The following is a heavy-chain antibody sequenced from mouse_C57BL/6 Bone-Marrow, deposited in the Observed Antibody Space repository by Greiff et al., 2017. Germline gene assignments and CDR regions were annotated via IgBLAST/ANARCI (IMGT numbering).Heavy chain of an antibody. Sequence: VQLQESGAELVRPGASVKLSCKASGYTFTDYYINWVKQRPGQGLEWIARIYPGSGNTYYNEKFKGKATLTAEKSSSTAYMQLSSLTSEDSAVYVCARGIYYGADWGQGTLVTVSA. CDR1: GYTFTDYY. V-gene: IGHV1-76*01. J-gene: IGHJ3*01. D-gene: IGHD2-1*01. CDR3: ARGIYYGAD. CDR2: IYPGSGNT.